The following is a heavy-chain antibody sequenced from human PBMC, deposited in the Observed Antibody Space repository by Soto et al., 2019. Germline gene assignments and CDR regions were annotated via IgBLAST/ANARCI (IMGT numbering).Heavy chain of an antibody. CDR2: IYYSGST. D-gene: IGHD6-13*01. Sequence: QVQLQESGPGLVKPSETLSLTCTVSGGSVSSGSYYWSWIRQPPGKGLEWIGYIYYSGSTNYNPALKSRDTIPVDTSKNQCSLKLSSVTAADTAVDYCARSGRLVLGYFDYWGQGTLVTVSS. J-gene: IGHJ4*02. CDR1: GGSVSSGSYY. CDR3: ARSGRLVLGYFDY. V-gene: IGHV4-61*01.